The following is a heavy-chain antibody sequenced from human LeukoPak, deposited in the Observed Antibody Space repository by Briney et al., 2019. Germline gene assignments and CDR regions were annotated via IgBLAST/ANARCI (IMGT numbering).Heavy chain of an antibody. CDR3: ARESRYSSSLGFFDY. CDR2: IYSGGST. D-gene: IGHD6-6*01. V-gene: IGHV3-53*01. CDR1: GFTVSSNY. J-gene: IGHJ4*02. Sequence: GGSLRLSCAASGFTVSSNYMSWVRQAPGKGLEWVSDIYSGGSTYYADSVKGRFTISGDNSKNTLYLQMNSLRAEDTAVYYCARESRYSSSLGFFDYWGQGTLVTVSS.